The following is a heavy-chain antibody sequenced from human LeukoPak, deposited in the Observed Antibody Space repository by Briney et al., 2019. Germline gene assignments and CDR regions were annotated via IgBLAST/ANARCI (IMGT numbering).Heavy chain of an antibody. D-gene: IGHD3-22*01. CDR2: IYYSGST. V-gene: IGHV4-61*01. J-gene: IGHJ4*02. CDR3: AREFQANYYDSSGYRYYFDY. Sequence: SQTLSLTCTVSSGSISSGSYYWSWIRQPPGKGLEWIGYIYYSGSTNYNPSLKSRVTISVDTSKNQFSLKLSSVTAADTAVYYCAREFQANYYDSSGYRYYFDYWGQGTLVTVSS. CDR1: SGSISSGSYY.